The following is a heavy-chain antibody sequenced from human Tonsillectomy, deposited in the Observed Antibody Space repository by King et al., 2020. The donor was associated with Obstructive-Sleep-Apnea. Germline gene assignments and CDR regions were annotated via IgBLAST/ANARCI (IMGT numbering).Heavy chain of an antibody. V-gene: IGHV4-38-2*02. CDR3: ARADWEPTYYYYGLDV. D-gene: IGHD1-26*01. Sequence: QVQLQESGPGLVKPSETLSLTCTVSGYSITSGYYWGWIRLPPGKRLEWIGNVYHSGSTYYNPSLRSRVTMSVDTSKNQFSLKLSSVTAADTAVYYCARADWEPTYYYYGLDVWGQGTTVTVSS. J-gene: IGHJ6*02. CDR2: VYHSGST. CDR1: GYSITSGYY.